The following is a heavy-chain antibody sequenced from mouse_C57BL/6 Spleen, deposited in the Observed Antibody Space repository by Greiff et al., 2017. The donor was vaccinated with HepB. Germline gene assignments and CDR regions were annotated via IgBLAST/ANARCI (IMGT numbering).Heavy chain of an antibody. CDR2: ILPGSGST. D-gene: IGHD2-5*01. CDR3: ARGPWEYSNYRYYFDY. V-gene: IGHV1-9*01. J-gene: IGHJ2*01. Sequence: VQLQQSGAELLKPGASVKLSCKATGYTFTGYWIEWVKQRPGHGLEWIGEILPGSGSTNYNEKFKGKATFTADTSSNTAYMQLSSLTTEDSAIYYFARGPWEYSNYRYYFDYWGQGTTLTVSS. CDR1: GYTFTGYW.